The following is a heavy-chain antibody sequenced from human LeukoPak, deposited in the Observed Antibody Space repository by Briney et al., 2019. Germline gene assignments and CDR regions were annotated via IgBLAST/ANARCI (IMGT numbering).Heavy chain of an antibody. J-gene: IGHJ4*02. CDR2: ISYDGSNK. CDR1: GFTFSSYG. D-gene: IGHD1-26*01. CDR3: ARDLVGANAIGY. V-gene: IGHV3-30*03. Sequence: GGSLRLSCAASGFTFSSYGMHWVRQAPGKGLEWVAVISYDGSNKYYADSVKGRFTISRDNSKNTLYLQMNSLRAEDTAVYYCARDLVGANAIGYWGQGTLVTVSS.